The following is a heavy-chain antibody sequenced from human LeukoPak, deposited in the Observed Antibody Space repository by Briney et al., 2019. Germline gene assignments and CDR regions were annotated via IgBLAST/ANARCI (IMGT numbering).Heavy chain of an antibody. D-gene: IGHD6-13*01. Sequence: SETLSLTCAVYGGSFSGYYWSWIRQPPGKGLEWIGEINYSGSTNYNPSLKGRVTISVDTSKNQFSLKLSSVTAADTAVYYCARSAYGIAAAGSYDYWGQGTLVTVSS. CDR1: GGSFSGYY. V-gene: IGHV4-34*01. CDR2: INYSGST. J-gene: IGHJ4*02. CDR3: ARSAYGIAAAGSYDY.